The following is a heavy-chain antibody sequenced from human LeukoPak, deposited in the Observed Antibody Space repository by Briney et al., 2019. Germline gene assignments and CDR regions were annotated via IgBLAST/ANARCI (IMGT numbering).Heavy chain of an antibody. V-gene: IGHV4-30-2*01. D-gene: IGHD3-3*01. J-gene: IGHJ6*02. CDR1: GGSISSEGYS. Sequence: SETLSLTCAVSGGSISSEGYSWSWIRQPPGKGLEWIGYIYHSGSTYHNPSLKSRVIISVDRSKNQFSLKLSSVTAADTAVYYCARDYDFWSGSVSDYYYGMDVWGQGTTVTVSS. CDR3: ARDYDFWSGSVSDYYYGMDV. CDR2: IYHSGST.